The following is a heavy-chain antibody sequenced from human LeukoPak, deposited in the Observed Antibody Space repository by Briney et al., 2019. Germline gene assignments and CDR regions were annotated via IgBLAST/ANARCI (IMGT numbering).Heavy chain of an antibody. CDR1: GGSISSYY. CDR2: IYYSGST. Sequence: SETLSLTCTVSGGSISSYYWSWIRQPPGKGLEWIGYIYYSGSTNYNPPLKSRVTISVDTSKNQFSLKLSSVTAADTAVYYCARHPYDSSGYYSGAFDIWGQGTMVTVSS. J-gene: IGHJ3*02. D-gene: IGHD3-22*01. CDR3: ARHPYDSSGYYSGAFDI. V-gene: IGHV4-59*08.